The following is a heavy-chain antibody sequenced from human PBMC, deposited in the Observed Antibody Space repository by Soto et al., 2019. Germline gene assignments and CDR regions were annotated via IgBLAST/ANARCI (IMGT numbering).Heavy chain of an antibody. J-gene: IGHJ6*02. Sequence: QVRLEESGPGLVKPSETLSLICSVSGGSVNNANYFWCWIRHHPENGLEWIGYIYYSGSTRYNPSFKTRATLSIDTSKNQFSLRLNSVTVADTAVYFCARDADYGGSRGGMDVWGRGTTVTVSS. CDR2: IYYSGST. CDR3: ARDADYGGSRGGMDV. CDR1: GGSVNNANYF. D-gene: IGHD4-17*01. V-gene: IGHV4-31*03.